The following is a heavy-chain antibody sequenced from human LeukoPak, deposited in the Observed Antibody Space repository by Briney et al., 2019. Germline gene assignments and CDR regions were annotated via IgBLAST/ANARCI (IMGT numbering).Heavy chain of an antibody. CDR3: ARHSGDYYNSLDY. CDR2: IHYSGST. V-gene: IGHV4-39*01. Sequence: SETLSLTFTVSGGSITSTVYYWGWIRQPQGKGLEWIASIHYSGSTYYNPSLKSRVTISVDTSKNQFSLKLSSVTAADTAVYYCARHSGDYYNSLDYWGQGTLVTVSS. D-gene: IGHD3-10*01. CDR1: GGSITSTVYY. J-gene: IGHJ4*02.